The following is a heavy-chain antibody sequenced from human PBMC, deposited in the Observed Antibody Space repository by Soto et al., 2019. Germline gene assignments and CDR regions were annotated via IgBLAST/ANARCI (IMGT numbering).Heavy chain of an antibody. CDR2: ISGSGGST. J-gene: IGHJ4*02. V-gene: IGHV3-23*01. CDR3: AKDRGHCSGGSCYPKSEYFDY. D-gene: IGHD2-15*01. Sequence: GGSLRLSCAASGFTFSSYAMSWVRQAPGKGLEWVSAISGSGGSTYYADSVKGRFTISRDNSKNTLYLQMNSLRAEDTAVYYCAKDRGHCSGGSCYPKSEYFDYWGQGTLVTVSS. CDR1: GFTFSSYA.